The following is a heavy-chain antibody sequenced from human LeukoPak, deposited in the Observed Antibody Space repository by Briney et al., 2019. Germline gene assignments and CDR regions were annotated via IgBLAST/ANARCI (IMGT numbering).Heavy chain of an antibody. J-gene: IGHJ4*02. CDR1: GGSIGSSSYY. CDR3: ARQTYYYDSSGYLYFDY. CDR2: IYYSGST. D-gene: IGHD3-22*01. Sequence: PSETLSLTCTVSGGSIGSSSYYWGWIRQPPGKGLEWIGSIYYSGSTYYNPSLKSRVTISVDTSKNQFSLKLSSVTAADTAVYYCARQTYYYDSSGYLYFDYWGQGTLATVSS. V-gene: IGHV4-39*07.